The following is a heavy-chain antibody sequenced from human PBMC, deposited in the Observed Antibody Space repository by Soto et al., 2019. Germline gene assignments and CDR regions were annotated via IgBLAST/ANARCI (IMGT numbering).Heavy chain of an antibody. CDR2: ISAYNGNT. CDR3: AGAENDYYGSGSYGNFDY. V-gene: IGHV1-18*01. Sequence: ASVKVSCKASGYTFTSYGISWVRQAPGQGLEWMGWISAYNGNTNYAQKLQGRVTMTTDTSTSTAYMELRSLRSDDTAVYYCAGAENDYYGSGSYGNFDYWGQGTLVTVSS. D-gene: IGHD3-10*01. J-gene: IGHJ4*02. CDR1: GYTFTSYG.